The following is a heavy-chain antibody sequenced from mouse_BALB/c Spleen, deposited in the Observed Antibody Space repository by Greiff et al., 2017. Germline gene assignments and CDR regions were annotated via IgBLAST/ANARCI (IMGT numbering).Heavy chain of an antibody. CDR3: ARTTSMITPFAY. D-gene: IGHD2-4*01. CDR1: GFNIKDTY. J-gene: IGHJ3*01. CDR2: IDPANGNT. Sequence: EVKLVESGAELVKPGASVKLSCTASGFNIKDTYMHWVKQSPEQGLEWIGRIDPANGNTKYDPKFQGKATITADTSSNTAYLQLSSLTSEDTAVYYCARTTSMITPFAYWGQGTLVTVSA. V-gene: IGHV14-3*02.